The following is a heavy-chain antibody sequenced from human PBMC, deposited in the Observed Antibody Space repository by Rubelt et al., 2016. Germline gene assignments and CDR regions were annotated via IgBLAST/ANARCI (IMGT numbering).Heavy chain of an antibody. CDR3: AAGYYGSGTQNAFDI. CDR1: GFTLSNYV. V-gene: IGHV3-23*04. D-gene: IGHD3-10*01. J-gene: IGHJ3*02. CDR2: ISGSDSD. Sequence: EVQLVESGGGLVKPGGSLRLSCAASGFTLSNYVMNWVRQAPGKGLEWVSGISGSDSDNSADSVEGRFTISRDDSKNTLYLQMTSLSAEDTAVYYCAAGYYGSGTQNAFDIWGQGTMVTVSS.